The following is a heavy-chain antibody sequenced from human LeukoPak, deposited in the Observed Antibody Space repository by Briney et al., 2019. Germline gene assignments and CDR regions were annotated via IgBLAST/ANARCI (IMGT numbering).Heavy chain of an antibody. CDR1: GGSISGFY. V-gene: IGHV4-59*12. CDR2: IYYTGST. Sequence: SETLSLTCTVSGGSISGFYWSWIRQPPGKGLEWIGYIYYTGSTNYNPSLQSRVTISVDTPKNQFSLKLSSVTAADTAVYYCARENPRDAFDIWGQGTMVTVSS. CDR3: ARENPRDAFDI. J-gene: IGHJ3*02.